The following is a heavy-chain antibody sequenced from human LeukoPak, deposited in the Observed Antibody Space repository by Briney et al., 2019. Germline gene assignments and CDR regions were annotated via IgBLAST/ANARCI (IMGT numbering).Heavy chain of an antibody. Sequence: GGSLRLSCVASGFTFSNYDMHWVRQAPGKGLEWVAFIRYDESNEYYADSVRGRFTISRDNSKNILYLQMNRLRAEDTAVYYCAKDDSSGPYNWFDPWGQGTLVTVSS. CDR3: AKDDSSGPYNWFDP. V-gene: IGHV3-30*02. CDR1: GFTFSNYD. CDR2: IRYDESNE. D-gene: IGHD6-19*01. J-gene: IGHJ5*02.